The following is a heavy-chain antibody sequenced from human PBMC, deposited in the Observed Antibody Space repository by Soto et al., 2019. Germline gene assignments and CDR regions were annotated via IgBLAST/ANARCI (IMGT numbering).Heavy chain of an antibody. CDR1: GFTFSSYS. D-gene: IGHD5-18*01. V-gene: IGHV3-21*01. J-gene: IGHJ6*02. Sequence: PGGSLRLSCAASGFTFSSYSMNWVRQAPGKGLEWVSSISSSSSYIYYADSVKGRFTISRDNAKNSLYLQMSSLRAEDTAVYYCASTPWIQLWFETYYYYYGMDVWGQGTTVTVSS. CDR3: ASTPWIQLWFETYYYYYGMDV. CDR2: ISSSSSYI.